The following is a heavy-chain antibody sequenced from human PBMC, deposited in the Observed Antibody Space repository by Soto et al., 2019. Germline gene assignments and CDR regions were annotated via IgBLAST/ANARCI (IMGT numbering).Heavy chain of an antibody. Sequence: VGSLRLSCAASGFTFSSYGMHWVRQAPGKGLEWVAVISYDGSNKYYADSVKGRFTISRDNSKNTLYLQMNSLRAEDTAVYYCAKLSYDSSGPDAFDIWGQGTMVTVSS. D-gene: IGHD3-22*01. V-gene: IGHV3-30*18. CDR2: ISYDGSNK. J-gene: IGHJ3*02. CDR1: GFTFSSYG. CDR3: AKLSYDSSGPDAFDI.